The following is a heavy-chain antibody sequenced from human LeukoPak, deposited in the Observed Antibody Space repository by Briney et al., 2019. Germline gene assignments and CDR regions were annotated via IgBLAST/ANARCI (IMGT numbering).Heavy chain of an antibody. CDR3: ARGTGYASQAYDFWSGVDY. D-gene: IGHD3-3*01. CDR1: GYTLTGYY. V-gene: IGHV1-2*02. Sequence: ASVKVSCKASGYTLTGYYMHWVRQAPGQGLEWMGWINPNSGGTNYAQKFQGRVTMTRDTSISTAYMELSRLRSDDTAVYYCARGTGYASQAYDFWSGVDYWGQGTLVTVSS. J-gene: IGHJ4*02. CDR2: INPNSGGT.